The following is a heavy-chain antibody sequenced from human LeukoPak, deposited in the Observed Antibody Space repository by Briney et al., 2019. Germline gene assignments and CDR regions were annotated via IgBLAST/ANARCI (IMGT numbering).Heavy chain of an antibody. D-gene: IGHD2-2*01. CDR2: IYSGDNT. V-gene: IGHV3-66*01. J-gene: IGHJ6*03. Sequence: GGSLRLSCAASGFTVSSNYMSWVRQAPGKGLEWVSVIYSGDNTYYADSVKGRFTISRDISKNTLYLQMNSLRAEDTAVYYCAKDSCSSTSCYYYYMDVWGKGTTVTVSS. CDR3: AKDSCSSTSCYYYYMDV. CDR1: GFTVSSNY.